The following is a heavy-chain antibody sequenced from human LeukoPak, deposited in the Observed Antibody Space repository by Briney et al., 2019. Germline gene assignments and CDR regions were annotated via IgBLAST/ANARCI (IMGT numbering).Heavy chain of an antibody. J-gene: IGHJ4*02. D-gene: IGHD3-22*01. CDR1: GFTFSTYA. CDR2: ISGSGGST. V-gene: IGHV3-23*01. CDR3: AKGKWGSGYQPFDY. Sequence: GGSLRLSCAVSGFTFSTYAMSWVRQAPGQGLEWVSAISGSGGSTCYADSVKGRFTISRDNSKNTLNLQMNSLRAEDTAVYYCAKGKWGSGYQPFDYWGQGIQVTVSS.